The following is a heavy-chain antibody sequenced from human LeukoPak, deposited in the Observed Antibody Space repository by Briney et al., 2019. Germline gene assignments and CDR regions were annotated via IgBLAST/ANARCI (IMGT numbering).Heavy chain of an antibody. Sequence: GGSLRLSCAASGSRFSNSWMYWVRHGPGKGPVWVSRMKTDGTRIEYADSVKGRFTISRDNAKNTLFLQMSSLRVEDTAVYYCARGADHGGSYYPDWGQGTRVTVSS. CDR2: MKTDGTRI. CDR1: GSRFSNSW. CDR3: ARGADHGGSYYPD. V-gene: IGHV3-74*01. J-gene: IGHJ4*02. D-gene: IGHD3-10*01.